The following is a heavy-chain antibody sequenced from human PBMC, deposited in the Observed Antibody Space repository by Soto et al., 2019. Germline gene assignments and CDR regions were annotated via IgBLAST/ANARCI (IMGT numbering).Heavy chain of an antibody. CDR3: ARDLDGYNLYYYGMDV. J-gene: IGHJ6*02. CDR1: GFTFSSYG. Sequence: GGSLRLSCAASGFTFSSYGMHWVRQAPGKGLEWVAVIWYDGSNKYYADSVKGRFTISRDNSKNTLYLQMNSLRAEDTAVYYCARDLDGYNLYYYGMDVWGQGTTVTVSS. V-gene: IGHV3-33*01. D-gene: IGHD5-12*01. CDR2: IWYDGSNK.